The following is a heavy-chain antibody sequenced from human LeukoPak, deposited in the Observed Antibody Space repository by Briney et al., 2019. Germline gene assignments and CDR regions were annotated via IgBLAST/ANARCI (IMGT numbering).Heavy chain of an antibody. Sequence: GGSLRLSCAVSGFTISNYWMSWVRQAPGKGLEWVATIKQDGSAEFYVDSVKGRFTISRDSAKNSLYLQMNSLRDDDTAVYYCARDLFDYWGQGTLVSASS. J-gene: IGHJ4*02. CDR3: ARDLFDY. CDR2: IKQDGSAE. V-gene: IGHV3-7*01. CDR1: GFTISNYW.